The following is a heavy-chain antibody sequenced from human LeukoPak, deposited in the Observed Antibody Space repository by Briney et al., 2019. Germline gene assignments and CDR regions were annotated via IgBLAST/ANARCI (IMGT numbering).Heavy chain of an antibody. V-gene: IGHV4-4*07. J-gene: IGHJ3*02. CDR3: ARDTPSVPRAFDI. D-gene: IGHD2-2*01. CDR1: GGSIRSNY. CDR2: IYISGGT. Sequence: AETLSLICTVSGGSIRSNYWSWIRPSAGKGLEWIGRIYISGGTNYNPSLKSRVTMSVEMSKNQFSLKMSSVTAADTAVYYCARDTPSVPRAFDIWGQGTMVTVSS.